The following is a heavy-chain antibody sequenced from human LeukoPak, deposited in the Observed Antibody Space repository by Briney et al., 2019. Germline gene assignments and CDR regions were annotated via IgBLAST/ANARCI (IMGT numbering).Heavy chain of an antibody. CDR1: GFTFDDYA. V-gene: IGHV3-9*01. CDR2: ISWNSGSI. D-gene: IGHD1-26*01. CDR3: ARDKIVGPTTLDH. Sequence: PGRSLRLSCAASGFTFDDYAMHWVRQAPGKGLEWVSGISWNSGSIGYADSVKDRFTISRDNAKNSLFLQMNSLRADDTAVYYCARDKIVGPTTLDHWGQGTLVTVSS. J-gene: IGHJ4*02.